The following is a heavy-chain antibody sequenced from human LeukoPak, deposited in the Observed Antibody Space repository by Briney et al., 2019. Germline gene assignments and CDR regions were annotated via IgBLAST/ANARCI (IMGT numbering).Heavy chain of an antibody. J-gene: IGHJ3*01. CDR3: ARDLSPTQGSIWFDAFDV. Sequence: GGSLRLSCAASGFSFSTYWMTWVRQAPGKGLEWVANIAQDGSEEFYADSVKGRFTISKDNAVNSLYLQMNSLRAEDSAVYYGARDLSPTQGSIWFDAFDVWGQGTMVTVSS. D-gene: IGHD3-10*01. CDR2: IAQDGSEE. V-gene: IGHV3-7*01. CDR1: GFSFSTYW.